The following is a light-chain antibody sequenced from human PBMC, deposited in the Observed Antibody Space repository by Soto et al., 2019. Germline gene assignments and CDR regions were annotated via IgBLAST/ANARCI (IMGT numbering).Light chain of an antibody. J-gene: IGLJ2*01. CDR2: RNN. Sequence: QSVLTQPPSASGTPGQRVTISCSGSSSDIGSNYVYWYQQIPGTAPKPLIYRNNQRPSGVPARFSGSKSGTSASLAISGLRSEDEADYFCAAWDDSLNGQGVFGGGTKLTVL. CDR1: SSDIGSNY. CDR3: AAWDDSLNGQGV. V-gene: IGLV1-47*01.